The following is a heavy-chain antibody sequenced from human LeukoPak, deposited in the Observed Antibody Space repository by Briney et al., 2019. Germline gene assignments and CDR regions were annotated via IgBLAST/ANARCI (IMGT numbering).Heavy chain of an antibody. CDR3: ARHDGYSFRFRYYYYGMDV. Sequence: GESLKISCKGSGYSFTSYWIGWVRQMPGKGLEWMGIIYPGDSDTRYSPSFQGQVTLSADKSISTAYLQWSSLKASDTAMYYCARHDGYSFRFRYYYYGMDVWGQGTTVAVSS. CDR1: GYSFTSYW. D-gene: IGHD5-24*01. J-gene: IGHJ6*02. CDR2: IYPGDSDT. V-gene: IGHV5-51*01.